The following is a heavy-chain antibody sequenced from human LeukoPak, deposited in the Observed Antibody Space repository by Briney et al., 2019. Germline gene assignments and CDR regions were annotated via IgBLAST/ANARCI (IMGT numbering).Heavy chain of an antibody. CDR2: IYYSGST. D-gene: IGHD1-26*01. V-gene: IGHV4-30-4*01. CDR3: ASDSGSYFFDY. CDR1: GGSISSGDYY. J-gene: IGHJ4*02. Sequence: PSQTPSLTCTVSGGSISSGDYYWSWIRQPPGTGLEWIGYIYYSGSTYYSPSLKSRVTISVDTSKNQFSLKLSSVTAADTAVYYCASDSGSYFFDYWGQGTLVTVSS.